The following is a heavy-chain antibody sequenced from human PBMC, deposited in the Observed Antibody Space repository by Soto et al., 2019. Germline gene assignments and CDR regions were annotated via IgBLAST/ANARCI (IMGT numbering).Heavy chain of an antibody. CDR3: ARREYGMDV. CDR2: IFHIGHT. CDR1: GGSIRSNHW. Sequence: QVQLQESGPGLVKPSGTLSLTCVVSGGSIRSNHWWSWVRQTPGKGLEWIGEIFHIGHTNYNASLKGRVTISLDQSKNQFSLKMTSMTAADTAVFYCARREYGMDVWGQGTTVTVSS. V-gene: IGHV4-4*02. J-gene: IGHJ6*02.